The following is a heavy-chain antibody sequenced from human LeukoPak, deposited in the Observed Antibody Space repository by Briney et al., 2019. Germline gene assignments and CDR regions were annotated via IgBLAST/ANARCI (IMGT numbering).Heavy chain of an antibody. J-gene: IGHJ6*03. CDR2: INPSGGST. V-gene: IGHV1-46*01. CDR1: GYTFTSYY. Sequence: GASVKVSCKASGYTFTSYYMHWVRQAPGQGLEWMGIINPSGGSTSYAQKFQGRVTMTRDMSTSTVYMELSSLRSEDTAVYYCAIVTEYDFLGHYYYYMDVWGKGTTVTVSS. D-gene: IGHD3-3*01. CDR3: AIVTEYDFLGHYYYYMDV.